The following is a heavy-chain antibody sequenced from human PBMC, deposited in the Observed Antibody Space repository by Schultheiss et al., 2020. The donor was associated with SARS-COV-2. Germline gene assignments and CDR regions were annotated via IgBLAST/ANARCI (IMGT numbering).Heavy chain of an antibody. CDR3: ASELVRSDAFDI. Sequence: GESLKISCAASGFTFSSYGMHWVRQAPGKGLEWVSAIGTAGDPDYPGSVKGRFTISRDNAKNSLYLQMNSLRAEDTAVYYCASELVRSDAFDIWGQGTMVTVSS. D-gene: IGHD6-6*01. J-gene: IGHJ3*02. CDR1: GFTFSSYG. CDR2: IGTAGDP. V-gene: IGHV3-13*05.